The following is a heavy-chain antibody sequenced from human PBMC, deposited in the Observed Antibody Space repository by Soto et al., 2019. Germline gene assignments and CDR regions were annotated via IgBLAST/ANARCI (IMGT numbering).Heavy chain of an antibody. D-gene: IGHD6-13*01. CDR1: VYTFTSYD. J-gene: IGHJ4*02. V-gene: IGHV1-8*01. CDR2: MNPNSGNT. Sequence: GASVKVSCKASVYTFTSYDINWVRQATGQGLEWMGWMNPNSGNTGYAQKFQGRVTMTRNTSISTAYMELSSLRSEDTAVYYCATATREQQLPLEFGYWGQGTLVTVSS. CDR3: ATATREQQLPLEFGY.